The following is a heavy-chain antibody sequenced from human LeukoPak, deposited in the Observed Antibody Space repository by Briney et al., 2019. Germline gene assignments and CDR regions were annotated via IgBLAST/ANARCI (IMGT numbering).Heavy chain of an antibody. CDR2: ISYDGSNK. CDR1: EFTFSSYA. D-gene: IGHD1-7*01. V-gene: IGHV3-30*03. J-gene: IGHJ6*03. Sequence: GGSLRLSCAASEFTFSSYAMGWVRQAPGKGLEWVAVISYDGSNKYYADSVKGRFTISRDNSKNTLYLQMNSLRAEDTAVYYCARLNWNYESYMDVWGKGTTVTVSS. CDR3: ARLNWNYESYMDV.